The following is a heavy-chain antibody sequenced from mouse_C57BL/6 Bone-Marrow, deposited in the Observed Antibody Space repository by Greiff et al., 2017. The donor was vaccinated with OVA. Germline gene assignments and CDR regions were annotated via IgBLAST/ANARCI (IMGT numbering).Heavy chain of an antibody. CDR3: ARPYYYGSTYYYAMDY. CDR1: CYTFTSYW. V-gene: IGHV1-72*01. D-gene: IGHD1-1*01. Sequence: VKLQQPGAELVKPGASVKLSCKASCYTFTSYWMHWVKQRPGRGLEWIGRIDPNSGGTKYNEKFKSKATLTVDKPSSTAYMQRISLTSEDSAVYYCARPYYYGSTYYYAMDYWGQGTSGTVSS. CDR2: IDPNSGGT. J-gene: IGHJ4*01.